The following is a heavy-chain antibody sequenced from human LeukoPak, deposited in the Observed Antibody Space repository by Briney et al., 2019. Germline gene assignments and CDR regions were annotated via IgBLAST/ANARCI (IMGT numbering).Heavy chain of an antibody. CDR1: GYTLTSYD. J-gene: IGHJ5*02. CDR2: MNPNSGNT. CDR3: ARTHYYDSSGYYLGGNWFDP. Sequence: ASVKVSCKASGYTLTSYDINWVRQATGQGLEWMGWMNPNSGNTGYAQKFQGRVTMTRNTSISTAYMELSSLRSEDTAVYYCARTHYYDSSGYYLGGNWFDPWGQGTLVTVSS. D-gene: IGHD3-22*01. V-gene: IGHV1-8*01.